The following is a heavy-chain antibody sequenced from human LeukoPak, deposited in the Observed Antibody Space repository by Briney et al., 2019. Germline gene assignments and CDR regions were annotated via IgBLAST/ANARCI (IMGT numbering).Heavy chain of an antibody. J-gene: IGHJ4*02. CDR2: ISGSGGST. D-gene: IGHD3-22*01. Sequence: GGSLRLSCAASGFTFSSYAMSWVRQAPGKGLEWVSAISGSGGSTYYADSVKGRFTISRDNSKNTLYLQMNSLRAEDTAVYYCAKGGYYYDSSGYLDYWGQGTLATVSS. CDR1: GFTFSSYA. CDR3: AKGGYYYDSSGYLDY. V-gene: IGHV3-23*01.